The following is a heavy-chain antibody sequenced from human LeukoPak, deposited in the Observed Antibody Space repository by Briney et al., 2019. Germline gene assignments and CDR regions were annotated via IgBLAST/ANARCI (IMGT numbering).Heavy chain of an antibody. V-gene: IGHV3-23*01. Sequence: GGSLRLSCAASGFTFSSYWMSWVRQAPGKGLEWVSSIGGSGQNTHYADSVKGRFTVSRDNSKNTLYLQMNSLRAEDTAIYYCAKAPPGDYPYWYFDLWGRGTLVTGSS. CDR2: IGGSGQNT. J-gene: IGHJ2*01. CDR1: GFTFSSYW. CDR3: AKAPPGDYPYWYFDL. D-gene: IGHD4-17*01.